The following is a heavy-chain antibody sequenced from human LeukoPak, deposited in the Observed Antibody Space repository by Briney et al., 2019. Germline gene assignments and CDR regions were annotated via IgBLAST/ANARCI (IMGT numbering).Heavy chain of an antibody. CDR2: IKSKTDGGTT. J-gene: IGHJ4*02. CDR3: TRGIAAAGTAS. CDR1: GFTFSNAW. Sequence: PGGSLRFSCAASGFTFSNAWMSWVRQAPGKGLEWVGRIKSKTDGGTTDYAAPVKGRFTISRDDSKNTLYLQMNSLKTEDTAVYYCTRGIAAAGTASWGQGTLVTVSS. D-gene: IGHD6-13*01. V-gene: IGHV3-15*01.